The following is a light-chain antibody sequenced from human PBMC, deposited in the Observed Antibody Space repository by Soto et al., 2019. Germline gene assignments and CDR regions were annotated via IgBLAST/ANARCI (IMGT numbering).Light chain of an antibody. CDR2: GAS. CDR1: QSVSSN. J-gene: IGKJ1*01. V-gene: IGKV3-15*01. Sequence: EIVMTQSPATLSVSPGERATLSCRARQSVSSNLAWYQQKPGQAPRLLIYGASTRATGIPARFSGSGSGTEFTLNISSLQSEDVSVYYCQQYKNWPRTFGQGTKVEIK. CDR3: QQYKNWPRT.